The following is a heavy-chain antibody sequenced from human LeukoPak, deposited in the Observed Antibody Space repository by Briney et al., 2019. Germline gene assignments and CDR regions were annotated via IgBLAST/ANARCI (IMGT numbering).Heavy chain of an antibody. D-gene: IGHD3-22*01. Sequence: SETLSLTCTVSGGSISSSSYYWGWIRQPPGKGLEWIGSIYYSGSTHYNPSLKSRVTISVDTSKNQFSLKLSSVTAADTAVYYCARWKRGWGASYDSTYHDYWGQGTLVTVSS. CDR2: IYYSGST. CDR1: GGSISSSSYY. V-gene: IGHV4-39*07. CDR3: ARWKRGWGASYDSTYHDY. J-gene: IGHJ4*02.